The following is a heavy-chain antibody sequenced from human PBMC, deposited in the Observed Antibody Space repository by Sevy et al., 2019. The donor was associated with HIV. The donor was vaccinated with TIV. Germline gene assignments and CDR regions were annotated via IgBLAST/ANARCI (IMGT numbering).Heavy chain of an antibody. CDR1: GFTFSSYA. CDR3: AKAPPGHCSSSSCPRAYYYYGMDV. D-gene: IGHD2-15*01. CDR2: ISGRGGST. V-gene: IGHV3-23*01. J-gene: IGHJ6*02. Sequence: GGSLRLSCAASGFTFSSYAMNWVRQAPGKGLEWVSAISGRGGSTYYADSVEGRFTMSRDISKNTLYLQMNSLGAEDTAVYYCAKAPPGHCSSSSCPRAYYYYGMDVWGQGTTVTVSS.